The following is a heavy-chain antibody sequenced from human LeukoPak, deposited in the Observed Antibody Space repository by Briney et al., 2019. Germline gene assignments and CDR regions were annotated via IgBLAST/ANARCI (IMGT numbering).Heavy chain of an antibody. Sequence: RGSLRLSCAASGFTFSSYAMHWVRQAPGKGLEWVAVISYDGSNKYYADSVKGRFTISRDNSKNTLYLQMNSLRAEDTAVYYCARATYGDYPFDYWGQGTLVTVSS. V-gene: IGHV3-30-3*01. J-gene: IGHJ4*02. CDR3: ARATYGDYPFDY. CDR2: ISYDGSNK. CDR1: GFTFSSYA. D-gene: IGHD4-17*01.